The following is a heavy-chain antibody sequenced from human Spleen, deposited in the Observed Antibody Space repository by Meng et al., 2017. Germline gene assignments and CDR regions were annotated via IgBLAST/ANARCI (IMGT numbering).Heavy chain of an antibody. J-gene: IGHJ4*02. CDR1: GFTFSSYA. V-gene: IGHV3-30*01. CDR3: ARDRGAAGTRIDY. Sequence: GESLKISCAASGFTFSSYAMHWVRQAPGKGLEWVAVISYDGSNKYYADSVKGRFTISRDNSKNTLYLQMNSLRAEDTAVYYCARDRGAAGTRIDYWGQGTLVTVSS. CDR2: ISYDGSNK. D-gene: IGHD6-13*01.